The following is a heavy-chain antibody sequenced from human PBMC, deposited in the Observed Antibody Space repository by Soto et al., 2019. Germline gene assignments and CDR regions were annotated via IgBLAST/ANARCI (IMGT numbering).Heavy chain of an antibody. J-gene: IGHJ6*03. D-gene: IGHD2-2*01. CDR1: GFTFSSYG. Sequence: PGGSLRLSCAASGFTFSSYGMHWVRQAPGKGLEWVAVISYDGSNKYYADSVEGRFTISRDNSKNTLYLQMNSLRAEDTAVYYCAKDHPPVSGTNYYMDVWGKGTTVTVSS. CDR3: AKDHPPVSGTNYYMDV. V-gene: IGHV3-30*18. CDR2: ISYDGSNK.